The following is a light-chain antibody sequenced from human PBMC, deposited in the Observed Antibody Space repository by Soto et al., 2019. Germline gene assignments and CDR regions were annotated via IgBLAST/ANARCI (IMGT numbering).Light chain of an antibody. J-gene: IGKJ1*01. CDR1: QSVSSN. Sequence: EIVMTQSPATLSVSPGERATLSCRASQSVSSNLAWYQQKPGQAPRIIIYGESSRATGIPDRLSGSGSGTDLTLTISRLEPEDFAVYFCHQYGTSPQTFGQGTKVDIK. CDR2: GES. CDR3: HQYGTSPQT. V-gene: IGKV3-20*01.